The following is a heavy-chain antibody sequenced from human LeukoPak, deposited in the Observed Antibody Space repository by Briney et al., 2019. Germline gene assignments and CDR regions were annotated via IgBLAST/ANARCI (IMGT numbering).Heavy chain of an antibody. J-gene: IGHJ4*02. V-gene: IGHV3-33*01. Sequence: GGSLRLSCAASGFTFSSYGMHWVRQAPGKGLEWVAVIWYDGSNKYYADSVKGRFTISRDNSKNTLYLQMNSLRAEDTAVYYCARDFDILTGSDDDYFDYWGQGTLATVSS. CDR1: GFTFSSYG. D-gene: IGHD3-9*01. CDR3: ARDFDILTGSDDDYFDY. CDR2: IWYDGSNK.